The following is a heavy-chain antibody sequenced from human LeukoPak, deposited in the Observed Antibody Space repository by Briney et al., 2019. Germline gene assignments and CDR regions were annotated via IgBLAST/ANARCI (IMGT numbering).Heavy chain of an antibody. Sequence: ASVKVYCKASGYTFTSYYMHWVRQAPGEGLEWMGTIISDSGTTSYAQKFQGRVTMTRDTSTSTVYMELSSLRSDDTAVYYCAVGSGQQLEIAYWGQGALVTVSS. CDR2: IISDSGTT. CDR3: AVGSGQQLEIAY. CDR1: GYTFTSYY. V-gene: IGHV1-46*01. D-gene: IGHD6-13*01. J-gene: IGHJ4*02.